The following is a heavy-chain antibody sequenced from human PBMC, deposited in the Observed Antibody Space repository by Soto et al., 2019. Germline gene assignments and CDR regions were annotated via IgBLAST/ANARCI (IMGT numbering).Heavy chain of an antibody. CDR1: GGSISSGGYY. J-gene: IGHJ5*02. CDR2: IYYSGST. Sequence: SETLSLTCTVSGGSISSGGYYWSWIRQHPGKGLEWIGYIYYSGSTYYNPSLKSRVTISVDTSKNQFSLKLSSVTAADTAVYYCARVLVAAFLDNNWFDPWGQGTLVTVSS. V-gene: IGHV4-31*03. CDR3: ARVLVAAFLDNNWFDP. D-gene: IGHD2-15*01.